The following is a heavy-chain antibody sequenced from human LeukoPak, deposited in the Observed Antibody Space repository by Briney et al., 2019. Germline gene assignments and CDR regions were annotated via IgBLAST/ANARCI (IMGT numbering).Heavy chain of an antibody. CDR1: GFTFSSYT. V-gene: IGHV3-21*06. Sequence: GGSLRLSCVASGFTFSSYTMNWVRQAPGKGLEWVSSISSTGNYIYYGDSVKGRFTISRDNAKNSLYLQMHSLRAEDTAVYYCAREGQRITLILGANWFDPWGQGTLVTVSS. CDR3: AREGQRITLILGANWFDP. D-gene: IGHD3-22*01. CDR2: ISSTGNYI. J-gene: IGHJ5*02.